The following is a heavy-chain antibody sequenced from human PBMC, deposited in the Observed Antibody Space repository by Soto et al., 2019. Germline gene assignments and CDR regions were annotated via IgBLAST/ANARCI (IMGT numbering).Heavy chain of an antibody. D-gene: IGHD3-22*01. CDR1: GFTFSSYA. CDR3: AKDPNDYDSSAYYVDY. Sequence: LRLSCAASGFTFSSYAMSWVRQAPGKGLEWVSAISDSGDKTYYADSVKGRFTVSRDNSKSTLYLQMNSLRAEDTAVYFCAKDPNDYDSSAYYVDYWGRGTLVTVSS. J-gene: IGHJ4*02. V-gene: IGHV3-23*01. CDR2: ISDSGDKT.